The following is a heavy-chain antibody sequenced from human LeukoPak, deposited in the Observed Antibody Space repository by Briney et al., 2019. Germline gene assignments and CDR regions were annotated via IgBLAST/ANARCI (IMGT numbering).Heavy chain of an antibody. Sequence: PGGSLRLSCAASGFTFSSYGMHWVRQAPGKGLEWVAFIRYDGSNKYYAHSVKGRFTISRDNSKNTLYLQKNSVRAADTALYYCAKDLTGMVVIAITRVNPWGQGTLVTVCS. D-gene: IGHD2-21*01. J-gene: IGHJ5*02. CDR2: IRYDGSNK. CDR1: GFTFSSYG. V-gene: IGHV3-30*02. CDR3: AKDLTGMVVIAITRVNP.